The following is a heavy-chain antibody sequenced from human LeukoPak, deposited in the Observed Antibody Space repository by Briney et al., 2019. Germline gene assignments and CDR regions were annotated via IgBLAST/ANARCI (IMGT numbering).Heavy chain of an antibody. Sequence: SETLSLTCTVSGGSIGSSSYYWGWIRQPPGKGLEWIGSIYYSGSTYYNPSLKSRVTISVDTSKNQFSLKLSSVTAADTAVYYCARLVAARWDYWGQGTLVTVSS. CDR1: GGSIGSSSYY. CDR2: IYYSGST. CDR3: ARLVAARWDY. D-gene: IGHD6-6*01. V-gene: IGHV4-39*01. J-gene: IGHJ4*02.